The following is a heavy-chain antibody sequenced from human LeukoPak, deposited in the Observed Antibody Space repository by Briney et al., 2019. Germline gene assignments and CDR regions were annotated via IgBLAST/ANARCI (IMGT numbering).Heavy chain of an antibody. D-gene: IGHD1-26*01. CDR1: GFTFSSYG. CDR2: IRYDGSNK. V-gene: IGHV3-30*02. J-gene: IGHJ4*02. Sequence: GGSLRLSCAASGFTFSSYGMHWVRQAPGKGLEWVAFIRYDGSNKYYADSVKGRFTISSDNSKNTLYLQMNSLRAEDTAVYYCAKAPIVGAYYFDYWGQGTLVTVSS. CDR3: AKAPIVGAYYFDY.